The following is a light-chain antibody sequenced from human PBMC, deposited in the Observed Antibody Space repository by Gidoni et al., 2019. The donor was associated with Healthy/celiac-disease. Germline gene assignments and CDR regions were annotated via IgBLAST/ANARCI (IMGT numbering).Light chain of an antibody. CDR3: QQYYSTPRT. CDR1: QSVLYSSNNKNY. Sequence: DILMPQSPDSLAVSLGERATFNCKSSQSVLYSSNNKNYLAWYQQKPGQPPKLLIYWASTRESGVPDRFSGSGSGTDFTLTISSLQAEDVAVYYCQQYYSTPRTFGQGTKVEIK. CDR2: WAS. V-gene: IGKV4-1*01. J-gene: IGKJ1*01.